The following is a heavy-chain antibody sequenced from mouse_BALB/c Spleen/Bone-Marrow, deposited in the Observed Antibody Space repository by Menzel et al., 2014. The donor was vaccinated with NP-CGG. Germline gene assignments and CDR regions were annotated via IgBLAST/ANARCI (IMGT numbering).Heavy chain of an antibody. CDR1: GYTFTSYY. CDR2: INPSNGGT. CDR3: TRRSLLSDYYSMDY. Sequence: QVQLQQPGAELVKPGASVKLSCKASGYTFTSYYLYWVKQRPGQGLEWIGEINPSNGGTNFNERFKSKASLTVDKSSSTAYMQLNSLTYEDSAVYYCTRRSLLSDYYSMDYWGQGTSVTVSS. J-gene: IGHJ4*01. D-gene: IGHD2-10*01. V-gene: IGHV1S81*02.